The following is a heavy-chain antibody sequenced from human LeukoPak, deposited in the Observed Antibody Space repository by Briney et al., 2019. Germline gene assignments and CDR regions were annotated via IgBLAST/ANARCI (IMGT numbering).Heavy chain of an antibody. CDR2: ISDTGGST. CDR1: GFTFSSNP. Sequence: GGSLRLSCAPSGFTFSSNPMSWVRQAPGKGLEWVSSISDTGGSTYYADSVKGRFTISRDNSKNTLYLKMNSLRAEDTALYYCAKHYDSSGYYYNYWGQGTLVTVSS. J-gene: IGHJ4*02. D-gene: IGHD3-22*01. CDR3: AKHYDSSGYYYNY. V-gene: IGHV3-23*01.